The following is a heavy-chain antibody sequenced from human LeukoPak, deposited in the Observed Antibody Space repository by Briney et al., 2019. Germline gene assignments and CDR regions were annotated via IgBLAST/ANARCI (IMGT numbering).Heavy chain of an antibody. V-gene: IGHV4-34*01. CDR2: INHSGST. CDR3: ARDNGGWYFDY. Sequence: PSETLSLTCAVYGGSFSGYYWSWIRQPPGKGLEWIGEINHSGSTNYNPSLKSRVTISVDTSKNQFSLELSSVTAADTAVYYCARDNGGWYFDYWGQGTLVTVSS. D-gene: IGHD2-8*01. CDR1: GGSFSGYY. J-gene: IGHJ4*02.